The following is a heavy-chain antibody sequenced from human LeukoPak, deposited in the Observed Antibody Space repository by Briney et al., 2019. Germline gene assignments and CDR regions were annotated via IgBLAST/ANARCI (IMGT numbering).Heavy chain of an antibody. D-gene: IGHD5-24*01. CDR1: GYTLTRLS. V-gene: IGHV1-24*01. J-gene: IGHJ4*02. CDR3: VTDPYTTTDDNNFEPQGAY. Sequence: ASVKVSCNAPGYTLTRLSIHWVRQPSGKGLEWMGALDPEDGETIYAQEFQGRATMTADTSADTAYMELSSLTSDDTAVYYCVTDPYTTTDDNNFEPQGAYWGQGTLVTVSS. CDR2: LDPEDGET.